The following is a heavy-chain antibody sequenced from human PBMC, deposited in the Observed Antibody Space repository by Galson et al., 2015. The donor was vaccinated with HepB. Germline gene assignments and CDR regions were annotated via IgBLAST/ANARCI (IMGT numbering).Heavy chain of an antibody. CDR3: AKRLSSAWRAFDS. CDR2: IKQDGSQK. CDR1: TFTFSSYW. D-gene: IGHD6-19*01. J-gene: IGHJ4*02. Sequence: SLRLSCAASTFTFSSYWMSWVRQAPGKGLEWVANIKQDGSQKYYVDSVKGRFTVSKDNSKNTMYLQMNSLRAEDTAVYYCAKRLSSAWRAFDSWGQGTLVTVSS. V-gene: IGHV3-7*03.